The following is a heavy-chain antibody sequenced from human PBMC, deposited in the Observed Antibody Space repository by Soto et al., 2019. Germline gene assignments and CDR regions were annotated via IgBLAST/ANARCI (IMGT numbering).Heavy chain of an antibody. V-gene: IGHV4-31*03. Sequence: QVQLQESGPGLVKPSQTLSLTCTVSGGSISSGGYYWSWIRQHPGKGLEWIGYIYYSGSTYYNPSIKSRVTISVDTSKTQFSLKLSSVTAADTAVYYCARVSYSSSPRYYYYGMDVWGQGTTVTVSS. CDR3: ARVSYSSSPRYYYYGMDV. CDR2: IYYSGST. J-gene: IGHJ6*02. D-gene: IGHD6-6*01. CDR1: GGSISSGGYY.